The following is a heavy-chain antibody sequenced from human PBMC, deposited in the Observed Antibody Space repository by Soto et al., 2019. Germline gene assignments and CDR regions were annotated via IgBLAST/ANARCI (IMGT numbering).Heavy chain of an antibody. CDR2: IYYSGST. J-gene: IGHJ4*02. Sequence: SETLSLTCTVSGGSISSGDYYWSWIRQPPGKGLEWIGYIYYSGSTYYNPSLKSRVTISVDTSKNQFSLKLSSVTAADTAVYYCARLSLLGSGSYFPFDYWGQGTLVTVSS. V-gene: IGHV4-30-4*01. D-gene: IGHD1-26*01. CDR3: ARLSLLGSGSYFPFDY. CDR1: GGSISSGDYY.